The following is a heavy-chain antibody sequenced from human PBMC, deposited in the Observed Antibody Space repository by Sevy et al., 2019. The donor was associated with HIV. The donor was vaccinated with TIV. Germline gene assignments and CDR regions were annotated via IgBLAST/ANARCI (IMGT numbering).Heavy chain of an antibody. CDR1: GDSITSSSYY. D-gene: IGHD6-13*01. J-gene: IGHJ4*02. V-gene: IGHV4-39*02. CDR3: ARRAYGSSHYYDY. CDR2: IYYRGNT. Sequence: SQTLSLTCRVSGDSITSSSYYWGWIRQPPGKGLEWIGIIYYRGNTYYNPSLKSRVTIFVDTSKNHFSLKLTSVTAADTAFYYCARRAYGSSHYYDYWGQGTLVTVSS.